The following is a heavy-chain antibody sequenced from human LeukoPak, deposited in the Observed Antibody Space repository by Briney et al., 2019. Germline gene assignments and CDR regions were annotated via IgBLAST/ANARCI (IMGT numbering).Heavy chain of an antibody. V-gene: IGHV4-61*02. Sequence: PSETLSLTCTVSGGSISSGSYYWSWIRQPAGKGLEWIGRIYTSGSTNYNPSLKSRVTISVDTSKNQFSLKLSSVTAADTAVYYCAREERVRDYVWGSYRLSFFDYWGQGTLVTVSS. CDR3: AREERVRDYVWGSYRLSFFDY. CDR2: IYTSGST. D-gene: IGHD3-16*02. J-gene: IGHJ4*02. CDR1: GGSISSGSYY.